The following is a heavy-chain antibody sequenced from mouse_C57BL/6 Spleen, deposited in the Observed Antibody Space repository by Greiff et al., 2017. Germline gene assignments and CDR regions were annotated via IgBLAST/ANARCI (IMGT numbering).Heavy chain of an antibody. V-gene: IGHV1-15*01. CDR1: GYTFTDYE. CDR2: IDPETGGT. CDR3: TSAVATSIVHYYAMDY. J-gene: IGHJ4*01. Sequence: VQGVESGAELVRPGASVTLSCKASGYTFTDYEMHWVKQTPVHGLEWIGAIDPETGGTAYNQKFKGKAILTADKSSSTAYMELRSLTSEDSAVYYCTSAVATSIVHYYAMDYWGQGTSVTVSS. D-gene: IGHD1-1*01.